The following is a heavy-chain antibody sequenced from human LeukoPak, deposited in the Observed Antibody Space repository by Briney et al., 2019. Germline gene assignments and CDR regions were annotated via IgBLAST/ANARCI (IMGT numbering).Heavy chain of an antibody. V-gene: IGHV5-51*01. J-gene: IGHJ5*02. CDR3: ARHGELGNWCDP. Sequence: AAALKIFCKGSGYTFTSYWIGCWGRMPGPGLEWLGIIYPGDSDTRYSLYFQVQVTISADKSNSTAYLQWSSLKASDTAMYYCARHGELGNWCDPWCQGTVITVSS. CDR1: GYTFTSYW. CDR2: IYPGDSDT. D-gene: IGHD3-16*01.